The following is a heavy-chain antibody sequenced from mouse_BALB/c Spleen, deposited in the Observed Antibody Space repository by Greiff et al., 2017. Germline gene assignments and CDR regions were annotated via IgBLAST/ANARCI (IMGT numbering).Heavy chain of an antibody. Sequence: EVQLQQSGAELVRPGALVKLSCKASGFNIKDYYMHWVKQRPEQGLEWIGWIDPENGNTIYDPKFQGKASITADTSSNTAYLQLSSLTSEDTAVYYCARYGNYWYFDVWGAGTTVTVSS. CDR2: IDPENGNT. V-gene: IGHV14-1*02. J-gene: IGHJ1*01. CDR1: GFNIKDYY. D-gene: IGHD2-1*01. CDR3: ARYGNYWYFDV.